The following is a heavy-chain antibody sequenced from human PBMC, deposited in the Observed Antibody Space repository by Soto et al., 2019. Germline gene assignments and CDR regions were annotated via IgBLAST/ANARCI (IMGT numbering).Heavy chain of an antibody. D-gene: IGHD6-13*01. J-gene: IGHJ5*02. CDR1: GFTFSSYW. CDR2: INSDGSST. V-gene: IGHV3-74*01. CDR3: ARVLTGSWNWFDP. Sequence: GGSLRLSCAASGFTFSSYWMHWVRQAPGKGLVWVSRINSDGSSTSYADSVKGRFTISRDNAKNTQYLQMNSLRAEDTAVYYCARVLTGSWNWFDPWGQGTLVTVSS.